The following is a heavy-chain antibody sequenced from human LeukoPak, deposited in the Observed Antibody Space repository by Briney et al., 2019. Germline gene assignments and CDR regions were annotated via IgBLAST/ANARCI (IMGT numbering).Heavy chain of an antibody. V-gene: IGHV4-34*01. CDR1: GGSFSDYY. J-gene: IGHJ4*02. CDR3: ARDRVYSSGWYDY. Sequence: SETLSLTCAVYGGSFSDYYWSWIRQPPGKGLEWIGEINHSGSTNYYPSLKSRVTMSVDTSKNLFSLNLSSVTAADTAVYYCARDRVYSSGWYDYWGQGTLVTVSS. CDR2: INHSGST. D-gene: IGHD6-19*01.